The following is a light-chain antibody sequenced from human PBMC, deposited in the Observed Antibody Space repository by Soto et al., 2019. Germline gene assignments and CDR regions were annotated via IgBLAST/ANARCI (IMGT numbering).Light chain of an antibody. CDR2: GNT. J-gene: IGLJ1*01. CDR3: QSHDSSLSAFV. Sequence: QSVLTQPPSVSGAPGQRVTISCTGNSSNIGTGYDVHWYQQLPGTAPKLLIYGNTKRPSGVPDRFSGSKSGTSASLAITGLQAEDEADYYCQSHDSSLSAFVFGTGTKLTVL. V-gene: IGLV1-40*01. CDR1: SSNIGTGYD.